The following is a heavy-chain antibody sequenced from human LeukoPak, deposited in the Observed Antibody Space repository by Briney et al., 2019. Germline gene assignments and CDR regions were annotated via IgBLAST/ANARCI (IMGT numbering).Heavy chain of an antibody. D-gene: IGHD3-10*01. Sequence: GESLKISCQASGYTFTSNWIGWVRQMPGKGLEWMGIIYPGDSDIRYSPSFQGQVPVSADKSFSTAYLQWSSLKASDTAIYYCARHIMVQGVGYFFDSWGQGTLITVSS. CDR1: GYTFTSNW. V-gene: IGHV5-51*01. CDR3: ARHIMVQGVGYFFDS. J-gene: IGHJ4*02. CDR2: IYPGDSDI.